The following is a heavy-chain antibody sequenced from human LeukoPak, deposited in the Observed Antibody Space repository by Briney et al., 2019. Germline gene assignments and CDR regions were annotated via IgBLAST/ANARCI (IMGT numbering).Heavy chain of an antibody. CDR3: ARTGYTSGWYVGSFDY. Sequence: GESLKISCEASGYSFTTYWIGWVRQMPGKGLEYMGVIYSGGSDTRYSPSFQGQVTISVDKPISTAYLQWSSLKASDTAMYYCARTGYTSGWYVGSFDYWGQGTLVTVSS. CDR1: GYSFTTYW. CDR2: IYSGGSDT. D-gene: IGHD6-19*01. V-gene: IGHV5-51*04. J-gene: IGHJ4*02.